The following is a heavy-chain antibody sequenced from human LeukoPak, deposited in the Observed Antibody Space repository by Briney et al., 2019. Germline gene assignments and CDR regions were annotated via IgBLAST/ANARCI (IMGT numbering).Heavy chain of an antibody. Sequence: SETLSLTCTVTGGSISTYYWSWIRQAAGKGLEWIGRIYVDGSTNYNPSLKSRVTMSVDTSKNQFSLNLSSVTAADTAVYYCAREDRASGRGLDPWGQGTLVTVSS. CDR2: IYVDGST. V-gene: IGHV4-4*07. CDR1: GGSISTYY. CDR3: AREDRASGRGLDP. D-gene: IGHD3-10*01. J-gene: IGHJ5*02.